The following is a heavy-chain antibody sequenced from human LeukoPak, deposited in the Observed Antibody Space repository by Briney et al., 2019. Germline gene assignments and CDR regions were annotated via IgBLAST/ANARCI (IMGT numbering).Heavy chain of an antibody. CDR2: IRHDGTNK. CDR3: AKEKVAYYSSAWAGLFDT. Sequence: PGGSLRLSRAASGFTFTTYWMSWVRQAPGKGLKWVAFIRHDGTNKFYADSVKGRFTISRDNSRNTLFLQMDSLSIEDTAVYFCAKEKVAYYSSAWAGLFDTWGQGALVTVSS. D-gene: IGHD6-19*01. J-gene: IGHJ5*02. CDR1: GFTFTTYW. V-gene: IGHV3-30*02.